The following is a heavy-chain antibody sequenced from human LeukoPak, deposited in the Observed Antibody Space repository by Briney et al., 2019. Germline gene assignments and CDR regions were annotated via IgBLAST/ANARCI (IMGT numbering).Heavy chain of an antibody. V-gene: IGHV5-51*01. J-gene: IGHJ2*01. CDR3: GRRQLGGFFERWYLQL. D-gene: IGHD3-3*01. CDR1: GYRFTNYW. Sequence: GESLKISCKGAGYRFTNYWIGWVRQMPGKGLEWMGIIYPGDSDTRYSPSFQGQVNISVDKSISTAYLQWSSLKASDTAMYYCGRRQLGGFFERWYLQLWGRGTMVNVSS. CDR2: IYPGDSDT.